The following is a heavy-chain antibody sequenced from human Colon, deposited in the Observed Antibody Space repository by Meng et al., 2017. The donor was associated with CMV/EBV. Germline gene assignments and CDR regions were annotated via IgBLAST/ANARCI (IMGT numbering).Heavy chain of an antibody. Sequence: ASVKVSCKASGYTFIDFHIHWLRQAPGQGLEWMGRLNPNTGVTKYSQKFQGRVTLARDTSSDTASMDLTRLTSDDTAVYYCVRGTQNGWFGEVDDWGQGTMVTVSS. CDR1: GYTFIDFH. CDR3: VRGTQNGWFGEVDD. D-gene: IGHD3-10*01. J-gene: IGHJ4*02. CDR2: LNPNTGVT. V-gene: IGHV1-2*02.